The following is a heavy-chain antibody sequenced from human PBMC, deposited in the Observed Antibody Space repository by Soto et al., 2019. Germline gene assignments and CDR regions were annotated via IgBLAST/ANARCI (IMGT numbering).Heavy chain of an antibody. CDR3: ARDRERGLGSLDY. CDR2: ISAFSGNT. Sequence: GASVKVSCKTSGYTFTSYGISWVRRAPGQGLEWMGWISAFSGNTNYRQKLQGRVTMNIDTSTSTAYMELRSLTSDDTALYCCARDRERGLGSLDYWGQGTQVTVSS. CDR1: GYTFTSYG. D-gene: IGHD3-10*01. V-gene: IGHV1-18*01. J-gene: IGHJ4*02.